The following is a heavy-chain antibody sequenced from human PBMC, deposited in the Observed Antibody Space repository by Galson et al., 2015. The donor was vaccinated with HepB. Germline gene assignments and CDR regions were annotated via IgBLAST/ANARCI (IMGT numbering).Heavy chain of an antibody. J-gene: IGHJ6*02. CDR2: IWYDGSNK. CDR3: ARDRIQLWFSDYYYGMDV. D-gene: IGHD5-18*01. CDR1: GFPFSSYG. V-gene: IGHV3-33*08. Sequence: LRLSCAASGFPFSSYGMHWVRQAPGKGLEWVAVIWYDGSNKYYADSVKGRFTISRDNSKNTLYLQMNSLRAEDTAVYYCARDRIQLWFSDYYYGMDVWGQGTTVTVSS.